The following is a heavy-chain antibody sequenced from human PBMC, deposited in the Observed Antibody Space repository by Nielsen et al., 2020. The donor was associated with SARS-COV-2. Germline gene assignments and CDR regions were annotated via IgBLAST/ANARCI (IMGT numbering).Heavy chain of an antibody. V-gene: IGHV3-23*01. Sequence: GGSLRPSCTASGFTFSTYAMSWVRQPPGKGLEWVSAISVSGSTTYYTDSVEGRFTISRDNSKNTLYLQMDSLKAEDTAVYYCGRDQGWKGNDYWGQGTLVTVSS. CDR3: GRDQGWKGNDY. J-gene: IGHJ4*02. CDR2: ISVSGSTT. D-gene: IGHD1-1*01. CDR1: GFTFSTYA.